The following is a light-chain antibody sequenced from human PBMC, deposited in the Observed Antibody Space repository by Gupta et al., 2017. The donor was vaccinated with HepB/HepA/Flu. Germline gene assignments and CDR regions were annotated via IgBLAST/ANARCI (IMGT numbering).Light chain of an antibody. CDR2: AAS. J-gene: IGKJ3*01. V-gene: IGKV1-27*01. CDR1: QGISNY. Sequence: DIQMTQSPSSLSASVGDRVTITCRASQGISNYLAWYQQKPGKVPKLLIYAASTLQSGVPSRFSGSGSGTDFTLTISGLESEDVATYYCQKYNSAPFTFGHGTKVDFK. CDR3: QKYNSAPFT.